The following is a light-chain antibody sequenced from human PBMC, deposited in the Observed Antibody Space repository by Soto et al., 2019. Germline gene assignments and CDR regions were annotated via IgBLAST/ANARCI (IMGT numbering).Light chain of an antibody. Sequence: EIVLTQSPATLSLSPGERATLSCRASQSVGGSLAWYQQKPGQTPRLLIYDAFSRASGVPARFSGSASATDFTLTISSLEPEDFAVYYCQQRSNWPWTFGQGTKV. V-gene: IGKV3-11*01. CDR3: QQRSNWPWT. CDR1: QSVGGS. J-gene: IGKJ1*01. CDR2: DAF.